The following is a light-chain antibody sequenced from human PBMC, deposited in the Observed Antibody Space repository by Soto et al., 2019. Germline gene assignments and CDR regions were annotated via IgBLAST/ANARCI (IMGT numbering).Light chain of an antibody. CDR2: DAS. Sequence: ERVLTQSPATLSLSPGERATLSCRASQSVSSYLAWYQQKPGQAPRLLIYDASNRATGIPARFGGSGSGTDFTLTISSLEPEDFAVYYCQQRSNWPPVFGQGTKVDIK. CDR1: QSVSSY. CDR3: QQRSNWPPV. V-gene: IGKV3-11*01. J-gene: IGKJ1*01.